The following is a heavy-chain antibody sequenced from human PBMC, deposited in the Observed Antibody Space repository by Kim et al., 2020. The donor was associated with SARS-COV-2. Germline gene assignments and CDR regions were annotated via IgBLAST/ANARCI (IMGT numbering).Heavy chain of an antibody. CDR1: GFTVSGNF. V-gene: IGHV3-66*02. CDR2: INSGTTT. J-gene: IGHJ6*02. Sequence: GGSLRLSCAASGFTVSGNFMTWVRQAPGKGLECVSIINSGTTTYYSDSVKGRFTISRDNSQNTLYLQMNSLRPEDTAVYYCASRARAGYYYGMDVWGQGTAVTVSS. CDR3: ASRARAGYYYGMDV. D-gene: IGHD3-10*01.